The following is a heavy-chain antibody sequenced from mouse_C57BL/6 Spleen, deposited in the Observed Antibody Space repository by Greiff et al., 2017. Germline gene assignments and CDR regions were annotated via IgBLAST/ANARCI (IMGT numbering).Heavy chain of an antibody. CDR2: ISDGGSYT. CDR3: AREGDYGNRTRYFDV. D-gene: IGHD2-1*01. Sequence: DVQLVESGGGLVKPGGSLKLSCAASGFTFSSYAMSWVRQTPEKRLEWVATISDGGSYTYYPDNVKGRFTISRDNAKNNLYLQMSHLKSEDTAMYYCAREGDYGNRTRYFDVWGTGTTVTVSS. V-gene: IGHV5-4*01. CDR1: GFTFSSYA. J-gene: IGHJ1*03.